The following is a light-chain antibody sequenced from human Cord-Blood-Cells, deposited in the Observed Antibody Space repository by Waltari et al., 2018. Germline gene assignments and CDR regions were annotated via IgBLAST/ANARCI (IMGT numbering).Light chain of an antibody. J-gene: IGLJ3*02. V-gene: IGLV2-14*01. Sequence: SALTQPASVSGSPGQSIPISCTGTSSDVGGYNYVSWYQQHPGKAPNLMIYDVSKRPSGVSKRFSGSKSGNTASLTISGLQAEDEADYYCSSYTSSSIWVFGGGTKLTVL. CDR2: DVS. CDR3: SSYTSSSIWV. CDR1: SSDVGGYNY.